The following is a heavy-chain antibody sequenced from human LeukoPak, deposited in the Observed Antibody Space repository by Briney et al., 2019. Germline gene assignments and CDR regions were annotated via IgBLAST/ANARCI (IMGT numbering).Heavy chain of an antibody. CDR3: ARGTGPFGY. V-gene: IGHV3-53*01. J-gene: IGHJ4*02. D-gene: IGHD3/OR15-3a*01. CDR2: IYSGGST. Sequence: PGGSLRLSXAASGFTVSSNYMSWVRQAPGKGLEWVSVIYSGGSTYYADSVKGRFTISRDNSKNTLYLQMNSLRAEDTAVYYCARGTGPFGYWGQGTLVTVSS. CDR1: GFTVSSNY.